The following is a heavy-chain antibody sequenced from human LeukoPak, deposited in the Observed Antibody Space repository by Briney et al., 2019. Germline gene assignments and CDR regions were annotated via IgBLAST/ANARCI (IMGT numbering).Heavy chain of an antibody. V-gene: IGHV1-69*02. D-gene: IGHD3-22*01. CDR1: GGTFSSYT. Sequence: GASVKVSCKASGGTFSSYTISWVRQAPGQGLEWMGRIIPILGIANYAQKFQGRVTITADKSTSTAYMELSSLRSEDTAVYYCARGPHYDSSGYYSFQHWGQGTRVTVSS. CDR2: IIPILGIA. CDR3: ARGPHYDSSGYYSFQH. J-gene: IGHJ1*01.